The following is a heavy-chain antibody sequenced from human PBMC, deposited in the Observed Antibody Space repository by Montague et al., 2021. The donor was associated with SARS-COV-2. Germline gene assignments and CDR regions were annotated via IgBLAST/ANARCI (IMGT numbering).Heavy chain of an antibody. CDR2: INHSGST. V-gene: IGHV4-34*01. CDR3: AREVGRGYSGYQGEY. J-gene: IGHJ4*02. D-gene: IGHD5-12*01. CDR1: GGSFSGYY. Sequence: SETLSLTCAVDGGSFSGYYWSWIRQPPGKGLEWIGDINHSGSTNYKPSLESRVTISEDTSKNQCSLKLSSVTAAATAVYYWAREVGRGYSGYQGEYWGQGTLVTVSS.